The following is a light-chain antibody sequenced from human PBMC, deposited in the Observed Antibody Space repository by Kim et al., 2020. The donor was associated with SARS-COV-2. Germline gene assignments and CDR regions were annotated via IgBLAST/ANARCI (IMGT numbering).Light chain of an antibody. CDR1: NIGIKS. Sequence: PGKTARITCGGNNIGIKSVRWYQQKPGQAPVLVIYYDSDRPSGIPERFSGSNSGNTATLTISRVEAGDEADYYCQVWDSSSDHKVVFGGGTQLTVL. CDR2: YDS. J-gene: IGLJ2*01. CDR3: QVWDSSSDHKVV. V-gene: IGLV3-21*04.